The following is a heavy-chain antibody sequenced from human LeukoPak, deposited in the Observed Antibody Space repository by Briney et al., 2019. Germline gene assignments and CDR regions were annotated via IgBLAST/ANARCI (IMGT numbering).Heavy chain of an antibody. CDR1: GFTVCSNY. V-gene: IGHV3-66*01. CDR3: ARVEVGYYFDY. CDR2: IYSGGST. D-gene: IGHD2-15*01. J-gene: IGHJ4*02. Sequence: GGSLRLSCAASGFTVCSNYIGWVRQAPGKGLGWVSVIYSGGSTYYADSVRGRFTISRDNSKNTLYLQMNSLRAEDTAVYYCARVEVGYYFDYWGQGTLVTVSS.